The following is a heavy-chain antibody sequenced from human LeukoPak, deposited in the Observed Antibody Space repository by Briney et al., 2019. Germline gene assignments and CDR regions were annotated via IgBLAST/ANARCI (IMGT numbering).Heavy chain of an antibody. CDR1: GFTFSSYG. D-gene: IGHD3-9*01. J-gene: IGHJ6*03. Sequence: GGSLRLSCAASGFTFSSYGMNWVRQAPGKGLEWVSSISSSSSYIYYADSVKGRFTISRDNAKNSLYLQMNSPRAEDTAVYYCARVLVDLDYYYYYMDVWGKGTTVTVSS. V-gene: IGHV3-21*01. CDR3: ARVLVDLDYYYYYMDV. CDR2: ISSSSSYI.